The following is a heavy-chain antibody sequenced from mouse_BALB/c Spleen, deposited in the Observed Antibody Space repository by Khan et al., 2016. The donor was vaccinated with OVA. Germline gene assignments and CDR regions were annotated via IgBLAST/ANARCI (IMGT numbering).Heavy chain of an antibody. CDR1: GYTLTTYW. D-gene: IGHD2-3*01. Sequence: VQLQQSGAELAKPGASVKMSCKASGYTLTTYWMHWVKQRPGQGLEWIGYINPTSGYTDYNQKFKDKATLTADKSYSPAYMQLSSLTSDDSAVYYCAKDGIDDWGQGTTLTVSS. CDR2: INPTSGYT. J-gene: IGHJ2*01. V-gene: IGHV1-7*01. CDR3: AKDGIDD.